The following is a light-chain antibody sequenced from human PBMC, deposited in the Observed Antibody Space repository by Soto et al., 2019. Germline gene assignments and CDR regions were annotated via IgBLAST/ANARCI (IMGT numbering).Light chain of an antibody. Sequence: QSVLTQPASVSGSPGQSITISCIGTSSDVGSYNLVSWYQQDPGKAPKLLIYEVSERPSGVSNRFSGSKSGNTASLTISGPQAEDEAEYYCCSYAGSSTHVVFGGGTKVTVL. V-gene: IGLV2-23*02. CDR2: EVS. J-gene: IGLJ2*01. CDR3: CSYAGSSTHVV. CDR1: SSDVGSYNL.